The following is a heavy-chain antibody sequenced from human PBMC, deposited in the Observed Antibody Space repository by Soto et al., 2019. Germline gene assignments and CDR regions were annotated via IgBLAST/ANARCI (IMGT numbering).Heavy chain of an antibody. CDR1: GFTFSSYW. D-gene: IGHD6-19*01. CDR3: ARVQSDSNGWYHFDY. CDR2: INSDGSIT. V-gene: IGHV3-74*01. J-gene: IGHJ4*02. Sequence: GGSLRLSCAASGFTFSSYWMNWVRQAPGKGPVWVSRINSDGSITGYADSVRGRFTNSRNSSRKTVNHKMNNQKPEDTAVYYCARVQSDSNGWYHFDYWGRGT.